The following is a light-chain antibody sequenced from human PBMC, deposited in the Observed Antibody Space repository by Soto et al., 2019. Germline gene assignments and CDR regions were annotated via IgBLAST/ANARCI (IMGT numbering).Light chain of an antibody. CDR2: EVS. CDR1: SSDVGGYNY. V-gene: IGLV2-8*01. J-gene: IGLJ2*01. Sequence: QSALTQPPSASGSPGQSVTISCTGTSSDVGGYNYVSWYQQHPGKAPKLMIYEVSERPSGVPDRFSGSKSGNTASLTISGLQAEDEADYYCSSYTSSSIYVVFGGGTKLTV. CDR3: SSYTSSSIYVV.